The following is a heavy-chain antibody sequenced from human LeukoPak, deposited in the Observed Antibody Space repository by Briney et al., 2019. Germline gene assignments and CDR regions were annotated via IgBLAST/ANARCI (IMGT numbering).Heavy chain of an antibody. CDR1: GFTISSYA. V-gene: IGHV3-23*01. J-gene: IGHJ4*02. Sequence: GGSLRLSCAASGFTISSYAMSWVSQAPGKGLEWVSAISGSGGSTYYAGSVKGRFTISGDNSKNTLYLQMNSLRAEDTAVYYCAKGYCSSTSCPYYFDYWGQGTLVTVSS. CDR3: AKGYCSSTSCPYYFDY. CDR2: ISGSGGST. D-gene: IGHD2-2*01.